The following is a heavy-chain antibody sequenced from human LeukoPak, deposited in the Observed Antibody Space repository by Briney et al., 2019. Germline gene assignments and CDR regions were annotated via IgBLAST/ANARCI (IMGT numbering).Heavy chain of an antibody. J-gene: IGHJ4*02. CDR2: ISHGGST. V-gene: IGHV4-34*01. CDR3: VRDREYCSSTSCPFDS. D-gene: IGHD2-2*01. Sequence: PSETLSLTCTVSGGSVSGYYWSLIRQSPGKGLEWIGEISHGGSTNYNPSLKSRATISVDTSNNQFSLKLSSVTAADTAVYYCVRDREYCSSTSCPFDSWGQGTPVTVSS. CDR1: GGSVSGYY.